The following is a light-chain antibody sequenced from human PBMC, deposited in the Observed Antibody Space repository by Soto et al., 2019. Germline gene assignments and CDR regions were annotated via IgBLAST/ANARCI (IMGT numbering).Light chain of an antibody. CDR2: YTS. CDR3: QRYNKWPIT. J-gene: IGKJ5*01. CDR1: QSVSSSY. Sequence: EVVYSLSLGTLSLNPRERATLSCRASQSVSSSYLAWYQQKPGQAPKVLIYYTSTRATGFPARFSGGGSGAEFTLTISSLQSEDAAFYYCQRYNKWPITSCQGTLLEV. V-gene: IGKV3-15*01.